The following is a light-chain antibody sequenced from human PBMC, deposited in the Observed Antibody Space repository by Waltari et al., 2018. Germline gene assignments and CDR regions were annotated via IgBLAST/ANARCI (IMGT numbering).Light chain of an antibody. J-gene: IGLJ1*01. CDR3: QSYDSSLRGFYV. V-gene: IGLV1-40*01. Sequence: QSVLTQPPSLSGAPGQRVPISCTRSSSTIGAGSGVQWYQQFPGTAPKLLIYQNTNRPSGVPARFSGSKSGTSASLAITGLHAEDEADYDCQSYDSSLRGFYVFGTGTKVTV. CDR2: QNT. CDR1: SSTIGAGSG.